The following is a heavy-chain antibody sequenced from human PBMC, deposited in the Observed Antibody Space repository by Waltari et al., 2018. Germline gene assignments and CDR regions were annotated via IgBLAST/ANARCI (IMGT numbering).Heavy chain of an antibody. CDR3: ARPYSSGLTYYFDS. J-gene: IGHJ4*02. CDR1: GYPFRSYG. CDR2: INTYNDNT. Sequence: QVQLVQSGAEVKKPGASVKVSCKTSGYPFRSYGITWVRRAPGQGLEWMGWINTYNDNTKYEQKRQDRVTLTTDTSATTAYMELRSLTSDDTAVYYCARPYSSGLTYYFDSWGQGTLVTVSS. V-gene: IGHV1-18*01. D-gene: IGHD2-21*01.